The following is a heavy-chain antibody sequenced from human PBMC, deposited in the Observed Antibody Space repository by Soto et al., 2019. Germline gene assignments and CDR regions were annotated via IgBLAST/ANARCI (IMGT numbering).Heavy chain of an antibody. CDR3: ARETGGITIFGVVNAAKYYFDY. Sequence: GGSLRLSCAASGFTFSSYSMNWVRQAPGKGLEWVSSISSSSSYIYYADSVKGRFTISRDNAKNSLYLQMNSLRAEDTAVYYCARETGGITIFGVVNAAKYYFDYWGQGTLVTVSS. CDR1: GFTFSSYS. D-gene: IGHD3-3*01. CDR2: ISSSSSYI. V-gene: IGHV3-21*01. J-gene: IGHJ4*02.